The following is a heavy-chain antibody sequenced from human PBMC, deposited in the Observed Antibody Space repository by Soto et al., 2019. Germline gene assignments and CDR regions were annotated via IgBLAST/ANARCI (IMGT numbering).Heavy chain of an antibody. CDR2: IGTAGDT. V-gene: IGHV3-13*04. D-gene: IGHD3-22*01. CDR3: ARAIGPTLFDY. J-gene: IGHJ4*02. Sequence: QPGGSLRLSCSASGLTFSSYDMHWVRQGPGKGLEWVSAIGTAGDTNYAGSVKGRFTISRENAKNSLYLQMNSLRAGDTAIYFCARAIGPTLFDYWGQGTLVTVSS. CDR1: GLTFSSYD.